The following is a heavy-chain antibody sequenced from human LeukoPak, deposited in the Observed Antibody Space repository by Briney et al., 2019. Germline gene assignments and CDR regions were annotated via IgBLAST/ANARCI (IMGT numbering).Heavy chain of an antibody. CDR1: GFTFSSYA. Sequence: GGSLRLSCAASGFTFSSYAMSWVRQAPGKGLEWVSAISGSGGSTYYADSVKGRFTISIDNSKNTLYLQMNSLRAEDTAVYYCAARFTGYYFDYWGQGTLVTVSS. CDR3: AARFTGYYFDY. CDR2: ISGSGGST. D-gene: IGHD3-3*01. V-gene: IGHV3-23*01. J-gene: IGHJ4*02.